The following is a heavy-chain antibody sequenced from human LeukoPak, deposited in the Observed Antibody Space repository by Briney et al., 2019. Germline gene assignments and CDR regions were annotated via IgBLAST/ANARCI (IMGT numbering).Heavy chain of an antibody. D-gene: IGHD2-2*01. CDR2: ISSSSSYI. Sequence: PGGSLRLSCAASGFTFSSYSMNWVRQAPGKGLEWVSSISSSSSYIYYADSVKGRFTISRDNAKNSLYLQMNSLRAEDTAVYYCARGALGYCSSTSCYAVNSWFDPWGQGTLVTVSS. J-gene: IGHJ5*02. V-gene: IGHV3-21*01. CDR1: GFTFSSYS. CDR3: ARGALGYCSSTSCYAVNSWFDP.